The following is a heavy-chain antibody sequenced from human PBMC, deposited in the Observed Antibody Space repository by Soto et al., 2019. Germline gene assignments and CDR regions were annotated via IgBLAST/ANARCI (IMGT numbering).Heavy chain of an antibody. CDR1: GISITRGGSS. Sequence: SETLSLTCAVSGISITRGGSSWTWIRQPPGKGLEWIGYLSYSGSAYYNPSLKSRVTISVDRSRNQFSLKLNSVTTADTAVYYCAREVNYWFDPWGQGTLVTVSS. J-gene: IGHJ5*02. D-gene: IGHD2-21*01. CDR3: AREVNYWFDP. V-gene: IGHV4-30-2*01. CDR2: LSYSGSA.